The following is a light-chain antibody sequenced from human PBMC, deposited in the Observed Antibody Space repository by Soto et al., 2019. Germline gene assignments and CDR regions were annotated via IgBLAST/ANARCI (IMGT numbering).Light chain of an antibody. J-gene: IGLJ1*01. CDR2: EVT. CDR1: SSDIGAYNY. Sequence: QSALTQPASVSGYPGQSITISCSGTSSDIGAYNYVSWYQQHPGRAPKLLIYEVTNRPSGVSYRFSGSKSGNTASLTISGLQAEDEGDYYCTSFATGRIYVFGSGTKVTVL. V-gene: IGLV2-14*03. CDR3: TSFATGRIYV.